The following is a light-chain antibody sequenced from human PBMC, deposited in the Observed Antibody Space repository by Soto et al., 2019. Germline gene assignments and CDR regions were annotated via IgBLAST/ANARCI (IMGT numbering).Light chain of an antibody. CDR3: QHYDNLPLT. J-gene: IGKJ4*01. CDR1: HNIYNY. Sequence: DIQITRSPSSLSASVGDRVTISCHASHNIYNYLNWYHQKPGKAPKLLIFDASNLETGVPSRFSGSGSRTHFSLTINNLQPEDVGTYFCQHYDNLPLTLGGGTKVDIK. V-gene: IGKV1-33*01. CDR2: DAS.